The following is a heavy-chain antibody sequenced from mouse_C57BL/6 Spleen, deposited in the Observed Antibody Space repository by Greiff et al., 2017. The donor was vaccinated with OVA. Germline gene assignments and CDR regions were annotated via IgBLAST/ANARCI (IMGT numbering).Heavy chain of an antibody. V-gene: IGHV7-3*01. J-gene: IGHJ2*01. D-gene: IGHD1-1*01. CDR3: ARSPGSRYYFDY. CDR1: GFTFTDSY. CDR2: IRNKANGYTT. Sequence: EVKLVESGGGLVQPGGSLSLSCAASGFTFTDSYMSWVRQPPGKALEWLGFIRNKANGYTTEYSASVKGRFTISRDNSQSILYLQMNALRAEDSATYYCARSPGSRYYFDYWGQGTTLTVSS.